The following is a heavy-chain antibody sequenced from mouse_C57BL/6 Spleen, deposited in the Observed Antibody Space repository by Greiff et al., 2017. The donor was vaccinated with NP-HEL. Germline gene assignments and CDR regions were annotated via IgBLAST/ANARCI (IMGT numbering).Heavy chain of an antibody. Sequence: QVQLQQSGAELVRPGASVTLSCKASGYTFTDYEMHWVKQTPVHGLEWIGAIDPETGGTAYNQKFKGKAILTADKSSSTAYMELRRLTSEDSAVYYCTRSPASTTVVAKRYYFDYWGQGTTLTVSS. CDR3: TRSPASTTVVAKRYYFDY. CDR2: IDPETGGT. V-gene: IGHV1-15*01. CDR1: GYTFTDYE. D-gene: IGHD1-1*01. J-gene: IGHJ2*01.